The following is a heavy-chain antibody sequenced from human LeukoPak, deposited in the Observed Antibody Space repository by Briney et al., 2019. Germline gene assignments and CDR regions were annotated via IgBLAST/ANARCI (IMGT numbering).Heavy chain of an antibody. CDR2: ISSSSSTI. Sequence: GGSLRLSCAASGFTFSSYSMNWVRQAPGKGLEWVSYISSSSSTIYYADSVKGRFTISRGNAKNSLYLQMNSLRAEDTAVYYCASQLWFGELRWGQGTLVIVSS. CDR1: GFTFSSYS. J-gene: IGHJ4*02. V-gene: IGHV3-48*04. CDR3: ASQLWFGELR. D-gene: IGHD3-10*01.